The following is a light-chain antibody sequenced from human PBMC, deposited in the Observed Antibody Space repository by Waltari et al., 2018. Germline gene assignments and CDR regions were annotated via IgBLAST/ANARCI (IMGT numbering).Light chain of an antibody. CDR2: WAA. CDR3: QQYYNPPLT. J-gene: IGKJ4*01. Sequence: DIVMTQSPDSLAVSLGERATINCKSSQNVLFTSNDKNYLAWYQQKAGQPPKLLFYWAATRESGVPDRFSGSGSGTDFTLTISSLQAEDVAVYYCQQYYNPPLTFGGGTKVEIK. V-gene: IGKV4-1*01. CDR1: QNVLFTSNDKNY.